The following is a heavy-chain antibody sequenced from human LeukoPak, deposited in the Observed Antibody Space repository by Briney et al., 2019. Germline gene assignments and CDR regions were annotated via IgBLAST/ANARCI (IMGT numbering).Heavy chain of an antibody. CDR1: GYTFTSYY. CDR3: ARDGVVGTGIAFDI. Sequence: GASVKVSCKASGYTFTSYYMHWVRQAPGQRLEWMGWIIPGNGKTKYSQEFQGRVSITRDTSATTVYMDLSSLRSEDTAVYYCARDGVVGTGIAFDIWGQGTMVTVSS. V-gene: IGHV1-3*01. D-gene: IGHD2-8*02. CDR2: IIPGNGKT. J-gene: IGHJ3*02.